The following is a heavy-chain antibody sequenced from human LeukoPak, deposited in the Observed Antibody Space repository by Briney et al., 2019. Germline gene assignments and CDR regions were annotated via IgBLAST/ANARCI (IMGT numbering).Heavy chain of an antibody. J-gene: IGHJ6*02. CDR1: GFTFSSYG. CDR2: IWYDGSNK. V-gene: IGHV3-33*01. D-gene: IGHD1-1*01. Sequence: PGGSLRLSCAASGFTFSSYGMHWVRQAPGKGLEWVAVIWYDGSNKYYADSVKGRFTISRDNSKNTLYLQMNSLRAEDTAVYYCARGQLEWEIYYYGMDVWGQGTTVTVSS. CDR3: ARGQLEWEIYYYGMDV.